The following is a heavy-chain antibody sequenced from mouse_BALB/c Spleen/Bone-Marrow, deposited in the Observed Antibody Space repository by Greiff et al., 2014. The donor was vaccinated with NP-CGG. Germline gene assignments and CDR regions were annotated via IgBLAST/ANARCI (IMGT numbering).Heavy chain of an antibody. J-gene: IGHJ2*01. CDR1: GYSITSGYS. CDR2: IHCSGST. D-gene: IGHD1-1*01. V-gene: IGHV3-1*02. CDR3: ARIYYGSSYDY. Sequence: VQLQQSGPDLVKPSQSLSLTCTVTGYSITSGYSWHWIRQFPGNKLEWMGYIHCSGSTNYNPSLKSRISTTRDTSNNQFFLQLNSVTTEDAATYYCARIYYGSSYDYWGQGTTLTVSS.